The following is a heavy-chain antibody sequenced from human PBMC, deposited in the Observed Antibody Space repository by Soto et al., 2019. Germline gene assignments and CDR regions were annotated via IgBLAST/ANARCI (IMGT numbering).Heavy chain of an antibody. CDR1: GFTLSNYG. J-gene: IGHJ6*02. CDR3: AIGPNYVMDV. CDR2: ISLDGSHK. Sequence: QVQLVESGGGVVQPGRSLRLSCAASGFTLSNYGMHLVRQAPGKGLEWVAVISLDGSHKYYGDSVKGRFTISRDNCKDTLYLQMNSLRAEDTAVYYCAIGPNYVMDVWGQGTTVTVSS. V-gene: IGHV3-30*03.